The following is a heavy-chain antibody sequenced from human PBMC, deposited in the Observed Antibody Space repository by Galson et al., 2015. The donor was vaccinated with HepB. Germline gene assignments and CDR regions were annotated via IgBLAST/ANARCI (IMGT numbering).Heavy chain of an antibody. D-gene: IGHD4-17*01. V-gene: IGHV3-30*18. CDR3: AKDRDYGGYVWVFDL. J-gene: IGHJ5*02. CDR2: ISYDGRNT. CDR1: KIRFSSYG. Sequence: SLRLSCAASKIRFSSYGMHWVRQAPGKGLEWVAVISYDGRNTYYADSVLGRFTISRDNSKNTLYLQMNSLRAEDTAVYYRAKDRDYGGYVWVFDLWGQGTLVTVSS.